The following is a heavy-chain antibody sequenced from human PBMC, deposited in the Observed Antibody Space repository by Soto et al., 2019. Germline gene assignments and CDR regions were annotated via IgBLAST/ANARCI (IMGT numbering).Heavy chain of an antibody. Sequence: PSETLSLTCTVSGGSISSYYWSWIRQPPGKGLEWIGYIYYSGSTNYNPSLKSRVTISVDTSKNQFSLKLSSVTAADTAVYYCAREGYYYGSGSYRWFDPWGQGTLVTVSS. CDR3: AREGYYYGSGSYRWFDP. CDR2: IYYSGST. J-gene: IGHJ5*02. CDR1: GGSISSYY. D-gene: IGHD3-10*01. V-gene: IGHV4-59*01.